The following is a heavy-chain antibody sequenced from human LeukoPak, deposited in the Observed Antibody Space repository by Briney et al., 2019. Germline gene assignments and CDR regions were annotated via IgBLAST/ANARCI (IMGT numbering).Heavy chain of an antibody. D-gene: IGHD1-26*01. CDR1: RSSFSGYY. CDR3: ARLPLGARQKAFDI. Sequence: ASVKVSCMASRSSFSGYYLHWVRQAPGQGLEWLGSINVASGDTNYKKTFQGRVTVTRDTSVNTVYMEMNNLTADDTAVYYCARLPLGARQKAFDIWGQGTMVTVSS. V-gene: IGHV1-2*02. J-gene: IGHJ3*02. CDR2: INVASGDT.